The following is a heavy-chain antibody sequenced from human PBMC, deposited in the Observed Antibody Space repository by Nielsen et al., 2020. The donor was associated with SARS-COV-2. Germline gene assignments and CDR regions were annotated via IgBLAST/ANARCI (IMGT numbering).Heavy chain of an antibody. Sequence: ASVKVSYKASGYTFTSYDINWVRQATGQGLEWMGWMNPNSGNTGYAQKFQGRVTMTRNTSISTAYMELSSLRSEDTAVYYCARAKRYSSSWTDYWGQGTLVTVSS. CDR2: MNPNSGNT. CDR3: ARAKRYSSSWTDY. V-gene: IGHV1-8*01. CDR1: GYTFTSYD. J-gene: IGHJ4*02. D-gene: IGHD6-13*01.